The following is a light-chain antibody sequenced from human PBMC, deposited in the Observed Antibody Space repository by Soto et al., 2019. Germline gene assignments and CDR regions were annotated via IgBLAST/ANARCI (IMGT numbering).Light chain of an antibody. CDR1: QSVGSN. J-gene: IGKJ1*01. CDR3: QQYNKWPGT. V-gene: IGKV3-15*01. Sequence: VMKQSPATLSVTPGERVTLSCRARQSVGSNLAWYQQKPGQAPRLLIYGASTRATGIPARFSGSGSGTEFTLTISSLQSEDFAVYYCQQYNKWPGTCGQGTMV. CDR2: GAS.